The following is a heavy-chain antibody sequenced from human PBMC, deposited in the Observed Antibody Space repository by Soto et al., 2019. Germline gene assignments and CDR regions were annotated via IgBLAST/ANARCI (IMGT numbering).Heavy chain of an antibody. V-gene: IGHV3-23*01. CDR3: AKVPLYCSSTSCTFWFDP. CDR1: GFTFSSYA. J-gene: IGHJ5*02. Sequence: GSLRLSCAASGFTFSSYAMSWVRQAPGKGLEWVSAISGSGGSTYYADSVKGRFTISRDNSKNTLYLQMNSLRAEDTAVYYCAKVPLYCSSTSCTFWFDPWGQGTLVTVS. CDR2: ISGSGGST. D-gene: IGHD2-2*01.